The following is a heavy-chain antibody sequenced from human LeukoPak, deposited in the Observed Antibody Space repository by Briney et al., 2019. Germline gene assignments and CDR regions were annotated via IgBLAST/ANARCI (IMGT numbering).Heavy chain of an antibody. CDR3: AKSGGLSGSGRLAMDV. Sequence: GGSLRLSCAASGFTFSIYAMSWVRLAPGKGLEWVSGISGSGGSTYYADSVKGRFTSSRDNSNNTLYVQMYSLRVEDTAVYYCAKSGGLSGSGRLAMDVWGQGTTVTVSS. CDR1: GFTFSIYA. V-gene: IGHV3-23*01. D-gene: IGHD3-10*01. CDR2: ISGSGGST. J-gene: IGHJ6*02.